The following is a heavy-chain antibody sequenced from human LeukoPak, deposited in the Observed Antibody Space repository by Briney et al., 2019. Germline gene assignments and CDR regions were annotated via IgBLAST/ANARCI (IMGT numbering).Heavy chain of an antibody. D-gene: IGHD3-3*01. J-gene: IGHJ3*02. Sequence: SETLSLTCTVSGGSISSYYWSWIRQPPGKGLEWIGYIYYSGSTNYNPSLKSRVTISVDTSKNQFSLKLSSVTAADTAVYYCARGVFGGTIFGVVIGAFDIWGQGTMVTVSS. CDR2: IYYSGST. CDR3: ARGVFGGTIFGVVIGAFDI. V-gene: IGHV4-59*01. CDR1: GGSISSYY.